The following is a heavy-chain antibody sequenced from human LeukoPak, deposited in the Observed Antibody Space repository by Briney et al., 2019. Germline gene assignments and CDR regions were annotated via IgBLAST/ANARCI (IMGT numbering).Heavy chain of an antibody. CDR3: AAYGLGSFIYGMDV. J-gene: IGHJ6*02. CDR1: EFTVDNNY. Sequence: GGSLRLSCAASEFTVDNNYMTWVRQAPGRGLEWVSMIYSGGNTYYTDFVKGRFTISRDNSRNTLYLQMNSLRVDDTAVYYCAAYGLGSFIYGMDVWGQGTTVTVSS. CDR2: IYSGGNT. V-gene: IGHV3-53*01. D-gene: IGHD3-10*01.